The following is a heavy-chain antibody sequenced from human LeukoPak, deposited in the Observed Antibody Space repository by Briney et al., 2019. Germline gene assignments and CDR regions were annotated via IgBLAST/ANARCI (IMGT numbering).Heavy chain of an antibody. CDR1: GYTLTELS. D-gene: IGHD3-3*01. CDR3: ATGTNSPYDFWSGWSYYYYMDV. J-gene: IGHJ6*03. Sequence: ASVKVSCKVSGYTLTELSMHWVRQAPGKGLEWMGGFDPEDGETIYAQKFQGRVTMTEDTSTDTAYMELSSLRSEDTAVYYCATGTNSPYDFWSGWSYYYYMDVWGKGTTVTVSS. CDR2: FDPEDGET. V-gene: IGHV1-24*01.